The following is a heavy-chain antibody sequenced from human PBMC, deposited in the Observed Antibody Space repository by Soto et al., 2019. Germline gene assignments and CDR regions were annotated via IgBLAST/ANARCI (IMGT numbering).Heavy chain of an antibody. CDR3: ARDLSGVSAGDDAFDI. D-gene: IGHD2-2*01. CDR2: TSDYNGNT. Sequence: QVQLVQSGAEVKKPGASVKVSCKASGYTFTSYGISWERQAPGQGLERMGWTSDYNGNTNYAQKLQGRVTMTTDTPTSTAYMELRSLRSDDTAVYYCARDLSGVSAGDDAFDIWCQGTMVTVSS. J-gene: IGHJ3*02. CDR1: GYTFTSYG. V-gene: IGHV1-18*01.